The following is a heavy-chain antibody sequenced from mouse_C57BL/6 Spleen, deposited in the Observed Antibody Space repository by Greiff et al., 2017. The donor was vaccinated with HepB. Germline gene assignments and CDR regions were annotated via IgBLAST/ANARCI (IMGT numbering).Heavy chain of an antibody. Sequence: QVQLQQPGAELVKPGASVKLSCKASGYTFTSYWMHWVKQRPGQGLEWIGMIHPNSGSTNYNEKFKSKATLTVDKSSSTAYMQLSSLTSEDSAVYYCARVYGSSYRNYFDYWGQGTTLTVSS. CDR1: GYTFTSYW. CDR3: ARVYGSSYRNYFDY. D-gene: IGHD1-1*01. V-gene: IGHV1-64*01. CDR2: IHPNSGST. J-gene: IGHJ2*01.